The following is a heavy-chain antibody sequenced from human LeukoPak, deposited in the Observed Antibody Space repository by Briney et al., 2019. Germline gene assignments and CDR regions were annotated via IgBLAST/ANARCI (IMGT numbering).Heavy chain of an antibody. Sequence: ASVKVSCKASGYTFTSYAMHWVRQAPGQRLEWMGWINAGNGNTKYSQKFQGRVTITRDTSASTAYIELSSLRSEDTAVYYCARDSGSYTVGNAFDIWGQGTMVTVSS. V-gene: IGHV1-3*01. CDR2: INAGNGNT. CDR3: ARDSGSYTVGNAFDI. D-gene: IGHD1-26*01. CDR1: GYTFTSYA. J-gene: IGHJ3*02.